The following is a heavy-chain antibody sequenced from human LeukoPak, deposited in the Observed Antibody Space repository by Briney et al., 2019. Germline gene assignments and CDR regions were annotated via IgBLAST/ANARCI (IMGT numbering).Heavy chain of an antibody. CDR1: GGSISRSS. J-gene: IGHJ2*01. V-gene: IGHV4-59*08. CDR3: AGHKVHDFGGSDWYFDL. Sequence: PSETLSLTCTVSGGSISRSSWSWIRQPPGKGLEWIGYMFYGGDTDHNPSLTSRVTMSVDTSKNQFSLRLSSVTAADTAVYYCAGHKVHDFGGSDWYFDLWGRGTLVTVSS. D-gene: IGHD4-23*01. CDR2: MFYGGDT.